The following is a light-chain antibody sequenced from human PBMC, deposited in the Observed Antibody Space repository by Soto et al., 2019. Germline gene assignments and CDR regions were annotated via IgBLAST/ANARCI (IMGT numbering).Light chain of an antibody. V-gene: IGKV3-20*01. Sequence: EIVLTQSPGTLTLSPGERATLSCRASQSVSSTYLAWYQQKPGQAPRLLIYGASSRATGIPDRFSGSGSGTDFTLTISRLEPEHFAVYYCQHYGSLVLTFGGGTMVEIK. J-gene: IGKJ4*01. CDR2: GAS. CDR3: QHYGSLVLT. CDR1: QSVSSTY.